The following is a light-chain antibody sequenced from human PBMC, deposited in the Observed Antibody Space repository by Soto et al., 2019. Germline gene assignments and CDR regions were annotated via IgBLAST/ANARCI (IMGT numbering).Light chain of an antibody. J-gene: IGLJ1*01. V-gene: IGLV2-14*03. Sequence: QSVLTQPASVSGSPGQSITLSCTGTSSDVGGYNYVSWYQHHPGKAPKLLIYDVSNRPSGISNRFSGSKSDNTASLTISGLQPEEEADYYCSSYTTSNTRQIVFGTGTKVTV. CDR3: SSYTTSNTRQIV. CDR1: SSDVGGYNY. CDR2: DVS.